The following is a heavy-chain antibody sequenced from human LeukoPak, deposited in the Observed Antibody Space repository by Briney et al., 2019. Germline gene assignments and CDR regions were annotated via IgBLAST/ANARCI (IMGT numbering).Heavy chain of an antibody. Sequence: GGSLRLSCAASGFTFSSYAMHWVRQAPGKGLEWVAVISYDGSNKYYADSVKGRFTISRDNSKNTLYLQTNSLRAEDTAVYYCARGQEVVVTHIDYWGQGTLVTVSS. CDR2: ISYDGSNK. CDR1: GFTFSSYA. V-gene: IGHV3-30-3*01. D-gene: IGHD3-22*01. J-gene: IGHJ4*02. CDR3: ARGQEVVVTHIDY.